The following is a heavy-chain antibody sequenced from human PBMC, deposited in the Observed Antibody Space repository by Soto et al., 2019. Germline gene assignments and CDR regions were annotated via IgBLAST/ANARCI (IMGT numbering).Heavy chain of an antibody. CDR1: GFTFSGSA. D-gene: IGHD3-3*01. CDR3: TRHRYDFWSGYMEDYYYYYYMDV. CDR2: IRSKANSYAT. Sequence: GGLLRLSCAASGFTFSGSAMHWVRQASGKGLEWVGRIRSKANSYATAYAASVKGRFTISRDDSKNTAYLQMNSLKTEDTAVYYCTRHRYDFWSGYMEDYYYYYYMDVWGKGTTVTVSS. V-gene: IGHV3-73*01. J-gene: IGHJ6*03.